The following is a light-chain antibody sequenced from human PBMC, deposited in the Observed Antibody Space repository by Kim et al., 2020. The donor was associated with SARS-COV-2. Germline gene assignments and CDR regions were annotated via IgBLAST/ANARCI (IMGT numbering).Light chain of an antibody. V-gene: IGKV3-20*01. CDR1: QSVSSSY. CDR2: GAS. CDR3: QYLDNSPSA. J-gene: IGKJ2*01. Sequence: LHPGERAPLPGRASQSVSSSYLAWYQHKPGQAPRLLIYGASSRATGIPDRFSGGGSGTDFTLTISRLEPEDFAVYYCQYLDNSPSAFGQGTKLEIK.